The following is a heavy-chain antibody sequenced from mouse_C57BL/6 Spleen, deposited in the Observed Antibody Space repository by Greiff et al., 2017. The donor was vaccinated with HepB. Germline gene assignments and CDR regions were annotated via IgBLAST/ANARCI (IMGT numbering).Heavy chain of an antibody. Sequence: VMLVESGAELVRPGTSVKVSCKASGYAFTNYLIEWVKQRPGQGLEWIGVINPGSGGTNYNEKFKGKATLTADKSSSTAYMQLSSLTSEDSAVYFCAREDDGSSNYWGQGTTLTVSS. CDR2: INPGSGGT. D-gene: IGHD2-3*01. CDR3: AREDDGSSNY. V-gene: IGHV1-54*01. CDR1: GYAFTNYL. J-gene: IGHJ2*01.